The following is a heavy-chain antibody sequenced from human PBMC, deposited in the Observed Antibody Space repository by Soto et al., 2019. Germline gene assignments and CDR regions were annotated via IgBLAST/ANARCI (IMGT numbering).Heavy chain of an antibody. V-gene: IGHV4-34*01. J-gene: IGHJ4*02. CDR1: GGSLSGYY. CDR2: INHSGST. CDR3: GRVASYTRPVDY. D-gene: IGHD1-26*01. Sequence: PSETLSLTCAVYGGSLSGYYWSWIRQPPGKGLEWIGEINHSGSTNYNPSLKSRVTISVDTSKNQFSLKLRSVTAADTAVYYCGRVASYTRPVDYWGQGTLVTVS.